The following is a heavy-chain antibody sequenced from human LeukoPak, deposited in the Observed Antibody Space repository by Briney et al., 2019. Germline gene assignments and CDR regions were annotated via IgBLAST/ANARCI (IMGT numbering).Heavy chain of an antibody. CDR3: ARDFDYGDYIDF. V-gene: IGHV3-48*03. Sequence: GGSLRLSCAASGFDLSTYEMNWVRQAPGKGLEWIADITISGHTKNYADSVKGRFTISRDNTKNSIFLDMTNLRAEDTAVYYCARDFDYGDYIDFWGQGTLVAVSS. CDR2: ITISGHTK. J-gene: IGHJ4*02. CDR1: GFDLSTYE. D-gene: IGHD4/OR15-4a*01.